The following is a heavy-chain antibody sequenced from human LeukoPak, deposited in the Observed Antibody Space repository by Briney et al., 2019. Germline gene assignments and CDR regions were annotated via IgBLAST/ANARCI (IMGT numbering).Heavy chain of an antibody. J-gene: IGHJ4*02. D-gene: IGHD3-3*01. Sequence: PGGSLRLSCAASGFSVSSNYMSWVRQAPGKGLEGVSVISNDGRTYYADSVKGRFSTSRDNSNNTLYLQMNSLRAEDTAVYYCAKDTLADDFLIGYGFDYWGQGTLVTVSS. CDR3: AKDTLADDFLIGYGFDY. V-gene: IGHV3-53*01. CDR1: GFSVSSNY. CDR2: ISNDGRT.